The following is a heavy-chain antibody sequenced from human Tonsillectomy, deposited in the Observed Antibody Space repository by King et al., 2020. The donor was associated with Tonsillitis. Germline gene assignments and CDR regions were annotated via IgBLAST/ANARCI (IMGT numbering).Heavy chain of an antibody. CDR3: AREKGLSSPHFQH. CDR1: GGSSSSYY. V-gene: IGHV4-59*01. CDR2: IYYSGGT. Sequence: VQLQESGPGLVKPSETLSLTCTVSGGSSSSYYWSWIRQPPGKGLEWIGYIYYSGGTNDNPSLKSRVTISVDTSKNQFSLKLSSVTAADTAVYYCAREKGLSSPHFQHWGQGTLVTVSS. J-gene: IGHJ1*01.